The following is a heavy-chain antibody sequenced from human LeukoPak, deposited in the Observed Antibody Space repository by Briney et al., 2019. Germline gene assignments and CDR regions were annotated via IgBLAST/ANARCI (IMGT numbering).Heavy chain of an antibody. CDR2: INHSGTT. V-gene: IGHV4-34*01. J-gene: IGHJ4*02. Sequence: PSETLSLTXAVYGGSFNSYYWNSIRQPPGKGLEWIGEINHSGTTNYNPSLKSRVTISVDTSKNQFSLKLNSVTAADTAVYYRAFDTSGGGYWGQGTLVTVSS. CDR3: AFDTSGGGY. D-gene: IGHD6-19*01. CDR1: GGSFNSYY.